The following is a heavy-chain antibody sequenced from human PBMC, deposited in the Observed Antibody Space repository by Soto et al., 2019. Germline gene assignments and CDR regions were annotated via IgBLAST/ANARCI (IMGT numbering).Heavy chain of an antibody. J-gene: IGHJ4*02. CDR1: GFNFNIFA. Sequence: EVKLLESGGRLVQPGGSLRLSCAASGFNFNIFAMNWVRQAPGKGLEWVSGISGGGGSTYYADSVKGRFNISRDNSKNTLYLQMNSLRAEDTAVYYCAKDPTSYDSSAQFDSWGQGTLVTVSS. CDR3: AKDPTSYDSSAQFDS. V-gene: IGHV3-23*01. D-gene: IGHD3-22*01. CDR2: ISGGGGST.